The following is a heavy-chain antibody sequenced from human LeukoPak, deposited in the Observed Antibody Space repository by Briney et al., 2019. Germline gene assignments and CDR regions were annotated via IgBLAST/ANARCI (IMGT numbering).Heavy chain of an antibody. J-gene: IGHJ6*02. V-gene: IGHV3-21*01. CDR1: GFSFRSFW. CDR3: ARDRHSSSSWYPHYYYYYGMDV. Sequence: PGGSLRLSCAASGFSFRSFWMTWVRQAPGKGLEWVSSISSSSSYIYYADSVKGRFTISRDNAKNSLYLQMNSLRAEDTAVYYCARDRHSSSSWYPHYYYYYGMDVWGQGTTVTVSS. CDR2: ISSSSSYI. D-gene: IGHD6-13*01.